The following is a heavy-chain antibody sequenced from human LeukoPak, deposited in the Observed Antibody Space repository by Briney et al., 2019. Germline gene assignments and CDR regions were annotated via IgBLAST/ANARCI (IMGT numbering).Heavy chain of an antibody. CDR1: GYIFTSYW. CDR2: IYPGDSDT. V-gene: IGHV5-51*01. CDR3: ARIEIYQYYYGMDV. Sequence: GESLKISCKGSGYIFTSYWIGWVRHLPGKGLGWMGIIYPGDSDTRYSPSFQGQVTISADKSISTAYLQWSSLKASDTAMYYCARIEIYQYYYGMDVWGQGTTVTVSS. J-gene: IGHJ6*02.